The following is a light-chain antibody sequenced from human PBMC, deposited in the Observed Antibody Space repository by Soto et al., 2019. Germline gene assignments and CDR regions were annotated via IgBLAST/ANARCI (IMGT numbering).Light chain of an antibody. V-gene: IGLV2-14*01. J-gene: IGLJ1*01. CDR2: EVS. Sequence: QSALTQPASVSGSPGQSITISCTGTISDIGDYNYVSWYQQHPGKAPKLLIYEVSNRPSGVSTRFSGSKSGTTASLTISGLQPEDESDYYCCSYTSTSGRIFGTGTQLTVL. CDR3: CSYTSTSGRI. CDR1: ISDIGDYNY.